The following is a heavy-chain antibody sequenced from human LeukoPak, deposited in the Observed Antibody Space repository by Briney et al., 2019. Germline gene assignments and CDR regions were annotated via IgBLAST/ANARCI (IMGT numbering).Heavy chain of an antibody. CDR3: AKDLAYCGGDCYSEPHY. D-gene: IGHD2-21*02. CDR1: GFTFSSYA. Sequence: GGSLRLSCAASGFTFSSYAMSWVRQAPGKGLEWVSAISGSGGSTYYADSVKGRFTISRDNSKSTLYLQMNSLRAEDTAVYYCAKDLAYCGGDCYSEPHYWGQGTLVTVSS. CDR2: ISGSGGST. V-gene: IGHV3-23*01. J-gene: IGHJ4*02.